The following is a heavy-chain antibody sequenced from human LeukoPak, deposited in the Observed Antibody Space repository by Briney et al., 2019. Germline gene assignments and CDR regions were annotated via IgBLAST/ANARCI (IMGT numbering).Heavy chain of an antibody. Sequence: GASVKVSCKASGYTFTSYAMNWVRQAPGQGLEWMGWINTNTGNPTYAQGFTGRFVFSLDTSVSTAYLQISSLKAEDTAVYYCARLGHSSGWYENWFDPWGQGTLVTVSS. CDR2: INTNTGNP. CDR1: GYTFTSYA. D-gene: IGHD6-19*01. CDR3: ARLGHSSGWYENWFDP. J-gene: IGHJ5*02. V-gene: IGHV7-4-1*02.